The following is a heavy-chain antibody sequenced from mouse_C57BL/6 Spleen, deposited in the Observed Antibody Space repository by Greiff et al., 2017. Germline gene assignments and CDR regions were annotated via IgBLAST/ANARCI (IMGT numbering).Heavy chain of an antibody. Sequence: EVKLLESGPGLVKPSQSLSLTCSVTGYSITSGYYWNWIRQFPGNKLEWMGYISYDGSNNYNPSLKNRISITRDTSKNQFFLKLNSVTTEDTATYYCARAIITTVVAPYYFDYWGQGTTLTVSS. CDR2: ISYDGSN. V-gene: IGHV3-6*01. J-gene: IGHJ2*01. D-gene: IGHD1-1*01. CDR1: GYSITSGYY. CDR3: ARAIITTVVAPYYFDY.